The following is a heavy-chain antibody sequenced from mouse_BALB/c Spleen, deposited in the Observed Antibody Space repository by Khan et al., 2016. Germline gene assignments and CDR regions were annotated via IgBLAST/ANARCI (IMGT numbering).Heavy chain of an antibody. J-gene: IGHJ3*01. CDR2: IYPFDRYT. CDR3: TRGESSMIRGFAY. V-gene: IGHV1-69*02. D-gene: IGHD2-4*01. CDR1: GYTFTSYW. Sequence: QVQLQQPGAELVRPGPSVKLSCKAAGYTFTSYWINWMKQRPGQGLEWIGNIYPFDRYTNYNQKFKDKATLTVDKSSSTAYMQLSSPTSEDSAIYYFTRGESSMIRGFAYRGQGTLVTVSA.